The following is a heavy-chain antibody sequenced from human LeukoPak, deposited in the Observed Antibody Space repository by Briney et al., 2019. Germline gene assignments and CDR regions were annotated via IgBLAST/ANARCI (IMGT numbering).Heavy chain of an antibody. CDR2: IYYSGST. CDR1: GGSISSYY. V-gene: IGHV4-59*01. J-gene: IGHJ5*02. CDR3: ARSPYYDFWSGYADTNWFDP. D-gene: IGHD3-3*01. Sequence: SETLSLTCTVSGGSISSYYWSWIRQPPGKGLEWIGYIYYSGSTNYNPSLKSRVTISVDTSKNQLSLKLSSVTAADTAVYYCARSPYYDFWSGYADTNWFDPWGQGTLVTVSS.